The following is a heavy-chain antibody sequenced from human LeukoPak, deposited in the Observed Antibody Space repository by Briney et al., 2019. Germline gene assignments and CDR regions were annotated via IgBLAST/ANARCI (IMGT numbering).Heavy chain of an antibody. CDR1: GFTFTSYA. V-gene: IGHV3-23*01. CDR3: ARPYSYGSGSSYSHFDY. Sequence: PGGSLRLSCAASGFTFTSYAMSWVRQAPGKGLEWVSSIGGSGGNTFYADSVKGRFTISRDNSKVTLYLQMNSLRAEDTAVYYCARPYSYGSGSSYSHFDYWGQGTLVTVSS. D-gene: IGHD3-10*01. J-gene: IGHJ4*02. CDR2: IGGSGGNT.